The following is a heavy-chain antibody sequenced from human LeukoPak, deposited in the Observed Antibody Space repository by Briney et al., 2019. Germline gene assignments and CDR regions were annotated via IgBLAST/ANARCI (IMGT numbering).Heavy chain of an antibody. V-gene: IGHV1-69*13. CDR2: IIPIFGTA. D-gene: IGHD3-22*01. CDR3: ARGAYYDSSGYYDY. Sequence: SVKVSCKASGGTFSSYAISWVRQAPGQGLEWMGGIIPIFGTANYAQKFQGRVTITADESTSTAYMELGSLRSEDTAVYYCARGAYYDSSGYYDYWGQGTLVTVSS. CDR1: GGTFSSYA. J-gene: IGHJ4*02.